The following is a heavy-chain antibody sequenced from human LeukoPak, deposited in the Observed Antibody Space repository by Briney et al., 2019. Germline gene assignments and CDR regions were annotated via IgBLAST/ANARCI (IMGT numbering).Heavy chain of an antibody. CDR2: IYSGGST. V-gene: IGHV3-53*01. J-gene: IGHJ4*02. CDR1: GFTVSSNY. D-gene: IGHD5-18*01. CDR3: ARSRGYSYGFDY. Sequence: PGGSLRLSCAASGFTVSSNYMSWVRQAPGKGLEGVSVIYSGGSTYYADSVKGRFTISRDNSKNTLYLQMNSLRAEDTAVYYCARSRGYSYGFDYWGQGTLVTVSS.